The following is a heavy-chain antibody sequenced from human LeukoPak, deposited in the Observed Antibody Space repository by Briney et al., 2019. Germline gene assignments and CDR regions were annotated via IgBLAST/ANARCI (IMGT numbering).Heavy chain of an antibody. Sequence: TLSLTCTVSGGSISSGDYYWSWIRQPPGKGLEWIGYIYYSGSTYYNPSLKSRVTISVDTSKNQFSLKLSSVTAADTAVYYCASSPSSGSYSFDYWGQGTLVTVSS. CDR2: IYYSGST. J-gene: IGHJ4*02. D-gene: IGHD3-10*01. CDR1: GGSISSGDYY. V-gene: IGHV4-30-4*08. CDR3: ASSPSSGSYSFDY.